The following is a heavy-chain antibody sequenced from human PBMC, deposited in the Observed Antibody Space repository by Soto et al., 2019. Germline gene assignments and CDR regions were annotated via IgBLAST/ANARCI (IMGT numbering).Heavy chain of an antibody. CDR2: IWYDGSNK. J-gene: IGHJ6*02. D-gene: IGHD4-4*01. V-gene: IGHV3-33*01. Sequence: PGGTLRLSFAVSGITFSSHGMPWDRQDPGEELAWVAVIWYDGSNKYYADSVKGRFTISRDNSKNTLYLQMNSLRAEDTAVYYCARELDYSNYYYYGMDVWGQGTTVTVSS. CDR3: ARELDYSNYYYYGMDV. CDR1: GITFSSHG.